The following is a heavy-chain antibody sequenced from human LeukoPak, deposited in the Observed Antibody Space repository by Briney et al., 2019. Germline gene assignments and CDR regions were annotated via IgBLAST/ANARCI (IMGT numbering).Heavy chain of an antibody. CDR2: ISAYNGNT. D-gene: IGHD6-19*01. CDR3: ARRTVTNGWFRIDY. J-gene: IGHJ4*02. Sequence: ASVKVSRKASGYTFTSYGISWVRQAPGQGLEWMGWISAYNGNTNYAQKLQGRVTMTTDTSTSTAYMELRSLRSDDTALYYCARRTVTNGWFRIDYWGQGSLVIVSS. CDR1: GYTFTSYG. V-gene: IGHV1-18*01.